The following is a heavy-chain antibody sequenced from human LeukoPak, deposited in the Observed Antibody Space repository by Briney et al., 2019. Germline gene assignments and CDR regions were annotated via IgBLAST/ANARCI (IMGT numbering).Heavy chain of an antibody. Sequence: KVSCKASGGTFSSYAISWVRQAPGQGLEWMGRIIPILGIANYAQKFQGRVTITADKSTSTAYMEPSSLRSEDTAVYYCARGIGIAVAGTWFDPWGQGTLVTVSS. CDR2: IIPILGIA. CDR1: GGTFSSYA. V-gene: IGHV1-69*04. CDR3: ARGIGIAVAGTWFDP. D-gene: IGHD6-19*01. J-gene: IGHJ5*02.